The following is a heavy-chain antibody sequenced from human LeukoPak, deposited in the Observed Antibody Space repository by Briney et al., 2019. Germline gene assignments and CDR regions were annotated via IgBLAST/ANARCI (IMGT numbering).Heavy chain of an antibody. D-gene: IGHD3-3*01. Sequence: GGSLRLSCAASGFTFSSYWLSWVRQAPGKGLEWVANIKQDGSEKYYVDSVKGRFTISRDNAKNSLYLQMNSLRAEDTAVYYCARLYYDFWSGYLKGGAFDIWGQGTMVTVSS. CDR2: IKQDGSEK. CDR1: GFTFSSYW. J-gene: IGHJ3*02. CDR3: ARLYYDFWSGYLKGGAFDI. V-gene: IGHV3-7*01.